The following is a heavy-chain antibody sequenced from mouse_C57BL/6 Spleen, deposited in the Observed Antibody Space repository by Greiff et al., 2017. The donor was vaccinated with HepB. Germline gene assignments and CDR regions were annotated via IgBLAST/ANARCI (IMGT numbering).Heavy chain of an antibody. CDR2: IYPRTGNT. D-gene: IGHD1-1*01. CDR1: GYTFTSYG. V-gene: IGHV1-81*01. CDR3: VYTTVHFDY. Sequence: VQVVESGAELARPGASVKLSCKASGYTFTSYGISWVKQRTGQGLEWIGEIYPRTGNTYYNEKFKGKATLTADTSSSTAYRELRSLTSEDSAVYCCVYTTVHFDYWGQGTTLTVSS. J-gene: IGHJ2*01.